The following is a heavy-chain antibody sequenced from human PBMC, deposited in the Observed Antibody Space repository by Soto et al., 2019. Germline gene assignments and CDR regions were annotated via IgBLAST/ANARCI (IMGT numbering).Heavy chain of an antibody. CDR1: GGSISSSSYY. Sequence: QLQLQESGPGLVKPSETLSLTCTVSGGSISSSSYYWGWIRQPPGKGLEWIGSIYYSGRTYYNPSLKSRVPISVDTSKNQFSLKLSSVTAADTAVYYCARSQTMTTVNYYYYGMDVWGQGTTVTVSS. CDR2: IYYSGRT. J-gene: IGHJ6*02. D-gene: IGHD4-4*01. CDR3: ARSQTMTTVNYYYYGMDV. V-gene: IGHV4-39*01.